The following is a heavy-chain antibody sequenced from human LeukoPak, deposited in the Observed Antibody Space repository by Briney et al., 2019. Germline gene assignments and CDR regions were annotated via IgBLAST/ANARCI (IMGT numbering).Heavy chain of an antibody. CDR1: GFTFSSYA. CDR3: ARDGSGSAFDY. Sequence: SGGSLRLSCAASGFTFSSYAISWVRQAPGQGLEWMGGIIPIFGTANYAQKFQGRVTITADESTSTAYMELSSLRSEDTAVYYCARDGSGSAFDYWGQGTLVTVSS. CDR2: IIPIFGTA. V-gene: IGHV1-69*01. J-gene: IGHJ4*02. D-gene: IGHD5-12*01.